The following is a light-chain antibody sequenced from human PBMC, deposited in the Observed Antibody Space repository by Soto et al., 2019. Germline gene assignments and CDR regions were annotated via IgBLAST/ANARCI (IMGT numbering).Light chain of an antibody. V-gene: IGKV3-20*01. CDR2: GAS. Sequence: EIVLTQSPGTLSLSPGERATLSCRASQSVSSSYLAWYQQKPGQAPRLLIHGASSRATGIPDRFSGSGSGTDFTLTIRRLEPEDFAVYYCQQYGSAPWTFGQGTKVEIK. CDR3: QQYGSAPWT. J-gene: IGKJ1*01. CDR1: QSVSSSY.